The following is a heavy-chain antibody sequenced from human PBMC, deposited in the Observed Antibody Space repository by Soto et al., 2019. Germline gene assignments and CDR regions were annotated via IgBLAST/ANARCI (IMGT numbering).Heavy chain of an antibody. D-gene: IGHD2-2*01. Sequence: GESLKISCKGSGYSFTSYWIGWVRQMPGKRLEWMGIIYPGDSDTKYSPSFQGQVTISAAKSISTGYLQWSSLKASATAMYYCARDPSFGPDAMSDAFDIWGQGTMVTVSS. CDR3: ARDPSFGPDAMSDAFDI. J-gene: IGHJ3*02. V-gene: IGHV5-51*01. CDR2: IYPGDSDT. CDR1: GYSFTSYW.